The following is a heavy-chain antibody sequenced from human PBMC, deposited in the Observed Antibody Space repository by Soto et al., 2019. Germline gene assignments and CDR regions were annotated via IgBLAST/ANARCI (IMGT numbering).Heavy chain of an antibody. D-gene: IGHD2-15*01. Sequence: QVQLQESGPGLVKPSQTLSLTCTVSGGSISSGGYYWSWIRQHPGKGLEWIVYIYYSGSTYYNPSLKSRVTISVDTSKNQFSLKLSSVTAADTAVYYCAREPRYCSGGSCYRIPYYGMDVWGQGTTVTVSS. CDR2: IYYSGST. CDR1: GGSISSGGYY. J-gene: IGHJ6*02. V-gene: IGHV4-31*03. CDR3: AREPRYCSGGSCYRIPYYGMDV.